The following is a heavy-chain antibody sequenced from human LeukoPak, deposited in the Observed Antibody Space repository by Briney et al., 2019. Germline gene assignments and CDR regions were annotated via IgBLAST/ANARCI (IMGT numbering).Heavy chain of an antibody. Sequence: PGGSLRLSCAASGITFSVYAMHWVRQAPGKGLEWVATIKQDGSQKYYVDSVKGRFTISRDNAKNSLYLQMSSLRGEDTAVYYCARPPLGYCSGGSCSFDPWGQGTLVIVSS. CDR2: IKQDGSQK. D-gene: IGHD2-15*01. CDR3: ARPPLGYCSGGSCSFDP. J-gene: IGHJ5*02. CDR1: GITFSVYA. V-gene: IGHV3-7*01.